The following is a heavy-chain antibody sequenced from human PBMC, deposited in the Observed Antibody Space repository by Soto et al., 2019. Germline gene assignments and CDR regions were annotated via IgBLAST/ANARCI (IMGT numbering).Heavy chain of an antibody. CDR1: GFTFSGYS. V-gene: IGHV3-64*01. Sequence: PGGSLRLSCAASGFTFSGYSMFWVRQAPGKGLEYVSAINTNGVNTFYAKSVKGRFTISRDNSKNTMYLQMGSLRAEDMAVYYCARGRVEDSSGWDTYFEYWGQGTLVTVSS. J-gene: IGHJ4*02. CDR3: ARGRVEDSSGWDTYFEY. D-gene: IGHD6-19*01. CDR2: INTNGVNT.